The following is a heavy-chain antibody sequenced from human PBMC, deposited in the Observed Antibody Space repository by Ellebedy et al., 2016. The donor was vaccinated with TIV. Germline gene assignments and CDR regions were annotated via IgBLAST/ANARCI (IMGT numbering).Heavy chain of an antibody. CDR1: GYTFTSYW. CDR3: ATFPAPYNSGYFQENS. D-gene: IGHD3-22*01. V-gene: IGHV5-51*01. CDR2: IYPGASDT. J-gene: IGHJ4*02. Sequence: GESLKISCKDSGYTFTSYWIGWVRQMPGKGLEWMGIIYPGASDTRYSPSFEGQVTISADKSISTAYLQWSSLKASYTAMYYCATFPAPYNSGYFQENSWGQGTLVTVSS.